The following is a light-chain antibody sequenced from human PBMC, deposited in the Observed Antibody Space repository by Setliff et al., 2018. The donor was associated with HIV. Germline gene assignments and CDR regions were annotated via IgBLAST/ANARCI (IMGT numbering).Light chain of an antibody. CDR2: DVS. Sequence: QSVLTQPASVSGSPGQSIIISCTGTSSDIGAYDHVFWFRQYPGKAPQLMIYDVSNRASGVSDRFSASKSGNTASLTISGLQPEDEADYYCSSYSSISTQIFGTGTKVTVL. CDR1: SSDIGAYDH. J-gene: IGLJ1*01. CDR3: SSYSSISTQI. V-gene: IGLV2-14*01.